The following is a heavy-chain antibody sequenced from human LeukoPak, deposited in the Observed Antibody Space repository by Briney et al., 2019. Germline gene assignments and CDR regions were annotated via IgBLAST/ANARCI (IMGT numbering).Heavy chain of an antibody. CDR3: VKGRGAI. J-gene: IGHJ1*01. V-gene: IGHV3-53*01. D-gene: IGHD3-10*01. CDR2: LYKGENT. CDR1: GFIVSSDH. Sequence: GGSLRLSCAASGFIVSSDHMNWVRQAPGEGLELVAVLYKGENTVYADHVKGRFTISRDNSKNTVYLQMNSLRAEDTAVYYCVKGRGAIWGQGTLGTGPS.